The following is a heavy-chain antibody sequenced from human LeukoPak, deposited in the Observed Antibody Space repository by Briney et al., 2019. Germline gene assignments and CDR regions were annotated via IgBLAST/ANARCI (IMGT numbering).Heavy chain of an antibody. CDR1: GGSISSGGYY. CDR3: ATSSKPNWFDP. V-gene: IGHV4-31*03. D-gene: IGHD2-15*01. Sequence: PSETLSLTCTVSGGSISSGGYYWSWIRQHPGKGLEWIRSIYYSGGTYYNPSLESRITISVDTSKNHFSLKLRSVAAADTAVYYCATSSKPNWFDPWGQGTLVTVSS. CDR2: IYYSGGT. J-gene: IGHJ5*02.